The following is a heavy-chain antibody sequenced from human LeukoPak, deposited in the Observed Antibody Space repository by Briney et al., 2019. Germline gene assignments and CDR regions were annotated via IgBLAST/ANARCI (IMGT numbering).Heavy chain of an antibody. Sequence: GGSLRLSCTAPGFTFGDYAMSWVRQAPGKGMEWVGFIRSKAYGGTTEYAASVKGRFTISRDDSKSIAYLQMNSLKTEDTAVYYCTRSYSSSSGTWGYWGQGTLVTVSS. J-gene: IGHJ4*02. V-gene: IGHV3-49*04. CDR1: GFTFGDYA. CDR2: IRSKAYGGTT. CDR3: TRSYSSSSGTWGY. D-gene: IGHD6-6*01.